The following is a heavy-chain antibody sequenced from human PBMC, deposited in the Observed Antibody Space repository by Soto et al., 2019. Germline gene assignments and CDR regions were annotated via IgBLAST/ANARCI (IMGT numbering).Heavy chain of an antibody. CDR3: ARDLTSIAVAGTRFNYYYGMDV. D-gene: IGHD6-19*01. Sequence: PSQTLSLTCVISGDSVSSNSAAWNWIRQSPSRGLEWLGRTYYRSKWYNDYAVSVKSRITINPDTSKNQFSLQLNSVTPEDTAVYYCARDLTSIAVAGTRFNYYYGMDVWGQGTTVTVSS. J-gene: IGHJ6*02. V-gene: IGHV6-1*01. CDR2: TYYRSKWYN. CDR1: GDSVSSNSAA.